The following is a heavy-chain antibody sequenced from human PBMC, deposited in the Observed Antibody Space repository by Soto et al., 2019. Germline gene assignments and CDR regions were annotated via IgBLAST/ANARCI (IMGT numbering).Heavy chain of an antibody. Sequence: PGGSLRLSCAASGFTFSSYGMHWVRQAPGKGLEWVAVIWYDGSNKYYADSVKGRFTISRDNSKNTLYLQMNSLRVEDTALYYCAKDRQGSGPDFDLWGRGTLVTVSS. D-gene: IGHD3-10*01. J-gene: IGHJ2*01. CDR3: AKDRQGSGPDFDL. CDR2: IWYDGSNK. CDR1: GFTFSSYG. V-gene: IGHV3-33*06.